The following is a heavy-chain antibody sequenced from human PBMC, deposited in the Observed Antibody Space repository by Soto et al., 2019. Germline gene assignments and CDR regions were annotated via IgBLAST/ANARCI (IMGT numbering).Heavy chain of an antibody. Sequence: SGPTLVNPTQTLTLTCTFSGFSLSTSGMCVSWIRQPPGKALEWLARIDWDDDKYYSTSLKTRLTISKDTSKNQVVLTMTNMDPVDTATYYCARSRIDWFKGGFDPWGQGTLVTVSS. CDR3: ARSRIDWFKGGFDP. CDR1: GFSLSTSGMC. D-gene: IGHD3-9*01. J-gene: IGHJ5*02. V-gene: IGHV2-70*11. CDR2: IDWDDDK.